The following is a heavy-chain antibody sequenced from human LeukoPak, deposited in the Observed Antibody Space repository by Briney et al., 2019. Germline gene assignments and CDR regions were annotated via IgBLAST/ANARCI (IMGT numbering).Heavy chain of an antibody. J-gene: IGHJ4*02. V-gene: IGHV6-1*01. CDR1: GDSVSSNSAA. Sequence: SQTLSLTCAISGDSVSSNSAAWNWIRQSPSRGLEWLGRTYYRSKWYNDYAVSVKSRITINPDTSKNQFSLQLNSVTPEDTAVYYCARNLNYYGSGSYYKWEYFDYWGQGTLVTVSS. CDR3: ARNLNYYGSGSYYKWEYFDY. D-gene: IGHD3-10*01. CDR2: TYYRSKWYN.